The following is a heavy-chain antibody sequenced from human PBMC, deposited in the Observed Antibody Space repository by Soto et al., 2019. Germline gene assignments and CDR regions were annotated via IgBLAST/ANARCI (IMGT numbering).Heavy chain of an antibody. V-gene: IGHV4-4*02. J-gene: IGHJ4*02. CDR1: GDSINSSNG. D-gene: IGHD3-10*01. CDR3: ALYLGTGPDY. Sequence: QVQLQESGRGLVKPSGTLSITCAVSGDSINSSNGWSCVRQAPGKGLAWIGAIYHSGATTYNTSLKSRATLSVDPSNHRVSLKLTSVTAADTAVDFCALYLGTGPDYWGRGTLVTVAS. CDR2: IYHSGAT.